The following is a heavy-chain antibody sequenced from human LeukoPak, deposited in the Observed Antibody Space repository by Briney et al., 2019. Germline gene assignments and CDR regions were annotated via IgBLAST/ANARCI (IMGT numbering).Heavy chain of an antibody. CDR2: ISGSGNRT. CDR3: AKTRGYCSGGSCYEDY. D-gene: IGHD2-15*01. V-gene: IGHV3-23*01. J-gene: IGHJ4*02. Sequence: LPGGSLRLSCAASGFTFSSYAMSWVPQAPGKGLEWVSAISGSGNRTYYADCVKGRFTISRDNSKNTLYLQMNSLRAEDTAVYYCAKTRGYCSGGSCYEDYWGQGTLVTVSS. CDR1: GFTFSSYA.